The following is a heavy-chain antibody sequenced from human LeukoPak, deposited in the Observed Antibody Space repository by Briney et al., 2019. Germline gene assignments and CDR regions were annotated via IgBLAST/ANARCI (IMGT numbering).Heavy chain of an antibody. CDR2: IRSKAYGETA. CDR3: TRDRGAYNLYDY. J-gene: IGHJ4*02. D-gene: IGHD1-1*01. CDR1: EFTFGDYA. V-gene: IGHV3-49*03. Sequence: GGSLRLSCKASEFTFGDYAMSWIRQAPGKGLEWVGFIRSKAYGETADYAASVKGRFTISRDDSKAIAYLQMNSLKTEDTAVYHCTRDRGAYNLYDYWGQGTLVTVSS.